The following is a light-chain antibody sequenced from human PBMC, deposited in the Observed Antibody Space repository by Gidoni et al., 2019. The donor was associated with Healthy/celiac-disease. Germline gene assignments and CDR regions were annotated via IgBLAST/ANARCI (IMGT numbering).Light chain of an antibody. CDR3: SSYTSSSTPHYV. V-gene: IGLV2-14*01. J-gene: IGLJ1*01. Sequence: QSALTQPASVSGSPAQSIPISCTRTSSDVGGYNYVSWYQQHPGKAPKLMIYDVSNRPSGVSNRFSGSKSGNTASLTISGLQAEDEADYYCSSYTSSSTPHYVFGTGTKVTVL. CDR1: SSDVGGYNY. CDR2: DVS.